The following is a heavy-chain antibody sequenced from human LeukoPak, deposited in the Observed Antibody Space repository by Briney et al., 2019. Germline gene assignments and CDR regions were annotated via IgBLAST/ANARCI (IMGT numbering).Heavy chain of an antibody. CDR1: GFTFSSYA. CDR3: ARDLSSGWHEGMDV. CDR2: ISYDGSNK. Sequence: GGSLRLSCAVSGFTFSSYAMHWVRQAPGKGLEWVAVISYDGSNKYYADSVKGRFTISRDKPKNTLYLQMSSLRAEDTAVYYCARDLSSGWHEGMDVWGQGTTVTVSS. D-gene: IGHD6-19*01. V-gene: IGHV3-30*04. J-gene: IGHJ6*02.